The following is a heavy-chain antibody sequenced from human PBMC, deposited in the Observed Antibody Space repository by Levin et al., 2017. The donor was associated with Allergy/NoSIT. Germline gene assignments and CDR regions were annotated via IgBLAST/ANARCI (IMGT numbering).Heavy chain of an antibody. CDR3: ARDKYYRHSSGYIVDY. CDR1: GFTFNNYW. D-gene: IGHD3-22*01. J-gene: IGHJ4*02. Sequence: GESLKISCAVSGFTFNNYWMSWVRQAPGKGPEWVANIKEDGREKYYIDSVKGRFTISRDNAKNSLYLQMNSLRAEDTAVYYCARDKYYRHSSGYIVDYWGQGTLITVSS. V-gene: IGHV3-7*01. CDR2: IKEDGREK.